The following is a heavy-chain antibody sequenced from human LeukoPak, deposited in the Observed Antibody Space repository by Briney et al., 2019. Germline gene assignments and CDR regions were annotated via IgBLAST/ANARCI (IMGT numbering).Heavy chain of an antibody. CDR1: GFTSSSYA. D-gene: IGHD1-1*01. V-gene: IGHV3-64D*06. J-gene: IGHJ4*02. Sequence: PGGSLRLSCSASGFTSSSYAMHWVRQAPGKGLEYVSAISSNGGSTYYADSVKGRFTISRDNSKNTLYLQMSSLRAEDTAVYYCVKDTTDYYFDYWGQGTLVTVSS. CDR3: VKDTTDYYFDY. CDR2: ISSNGGST.